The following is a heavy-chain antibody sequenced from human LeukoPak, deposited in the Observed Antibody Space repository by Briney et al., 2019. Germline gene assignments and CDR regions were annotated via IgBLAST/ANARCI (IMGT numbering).Heavy chain of an antibody. CDR3: ARGGTLIWSGQRTRDGAFDI. J-gene: IGHJ3*02. CDR1: GGSFSGYY. D-gene: IGHD3-3*01. V-gene: IGHV4-34*01. Sequence: SETLSLTCAVYGGSFSGYYWSWIRQPPGKGLEWIGETNHSGSTNYNPFLKSRVTISVDTSKNQFSLKLSSVTAADTAVYYCARGGTLIWSGQRTRDGAFDIWGQGTMVTVS. CDR2: TNHSGST.